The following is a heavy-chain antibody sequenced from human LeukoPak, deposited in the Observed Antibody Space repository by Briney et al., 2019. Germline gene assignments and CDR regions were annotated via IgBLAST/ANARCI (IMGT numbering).Heavy chain of an antibody. Sequence: QPGGSLRLSCAASGFTFSSYGMHWVRQAPGKGLEWVAVISYDGSNKYYADSVKGRFTISRDNSKNTLYLQMNSLRAEDTAVYYCAKVGYSYGYGGDYWGQGTLVTVSS. D-gene: IGHD5-18*01. J-gene: IGHJ4*02. CDR3: AKVGYSYGYGGDY. CDR2: ISYDGSNK. CDR1: GFTFSSYG. V-gene: IGHV3-30*18.